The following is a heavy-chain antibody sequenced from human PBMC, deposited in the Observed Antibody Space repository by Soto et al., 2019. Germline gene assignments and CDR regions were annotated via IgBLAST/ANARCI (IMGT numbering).Heavy chain of an antibody. CDR1: GFDFGIYS. CDR3: ARGDRFRCNGGHCFSDGLFLS. Sequence: EVQLVESGGDLVQRGVSLRLSCAASGFDFGIYSMNWVRQAPGKGLEWISYSNGSSTTLYYADSVRGRFIISRDNDENSLYLQMNSLRDEDTAVYFCARGDRFRCNGGHCFSDGLFLSWGQGTLVTVSP. CDR2: SNGSSTTL. D-gene: IGHD2-21*02. J-gene: IGHJ5*02. V-gene: IGHV3-48*02.